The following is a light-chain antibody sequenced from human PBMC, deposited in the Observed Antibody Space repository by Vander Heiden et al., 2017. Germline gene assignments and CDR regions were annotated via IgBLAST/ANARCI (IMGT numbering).Light chain of an antibody. CDR2: KDS. Sequence: SYELTQPPSVSVSPGQTARITSSGDALPKQYAYWYQQKPGQAPVCVIYKDSERPSGIPERFSGSSSGTKATLNISGVQAGDEADYYCQSPDSSGIQWVFGGGTKLTVL. CDR3: QSPDSSGIQWV. CDR1: ALPKQY. V-gene: IGLV3-25*03. J-gene: IGLJ2*01.